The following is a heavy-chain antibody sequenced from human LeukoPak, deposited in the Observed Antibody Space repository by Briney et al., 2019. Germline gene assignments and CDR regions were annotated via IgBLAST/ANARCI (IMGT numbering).Heavy chain of an antibody. J-gene: IGHJ3*02. V-gene: IGHV3-21*01. Sequence: PGGSLRLSCAASGFTFSSYRMNWVRQAPGKGLEWVSSISSSSYIYYADSVKGRFTISRDNAKNSLYLQMNSLRAEDTAVYYCARERNVLRFLEWSHDAFDIWGQGTMVTVSS. CDR3: ARERNVLRFLEWSHDAFDI. CDR1: GFTFSSYR. CDR2: ISSSSYI. D-gene: IGHD3-3*01.